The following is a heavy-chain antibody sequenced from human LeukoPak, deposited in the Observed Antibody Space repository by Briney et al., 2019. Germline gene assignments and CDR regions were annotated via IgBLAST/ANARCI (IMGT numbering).Heavy chain of an antibody. D-gene: IGHD6-19*01. CDR3: ARWGYTNGWYYFEN. Sequence: PGRSLRLSCAASEFTFRSYAMHWVRQAPGKGLEWVAVISYDESHKYYADSVKGRFTISRDNSKNTLFLQMSSLRTEDSAVYYCARWGYTNGWYYFENWGQGTLVTVSS. V-gene: IGHV3-30*04. CDR1: EFTFRSYA. J-gene: IGHJ4*02. CDR2: ISYDESHK.